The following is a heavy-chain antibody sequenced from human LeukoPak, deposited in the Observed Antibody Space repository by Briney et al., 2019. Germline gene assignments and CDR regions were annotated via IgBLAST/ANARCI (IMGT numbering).Heavy chain of an antibody. CDR2: ISAYNGNT. V-gene: IGHV1-18*01. CDR3: ARDRAVSSSWYFDY. J-gene: IGHJ4*02. Sequence: GASVKVSCKASGYTFTSYGISWVRQAPGQGLEWMGWISAYNGNTNYAQKLQGRVTMTTDTSTSTAYMELRSLRSDDTAVYYCARDRAVSSSWYFDYWGQGTLVTVSS. CDR1: GYTFTSYG. D-gene: IGHD6-13*01.